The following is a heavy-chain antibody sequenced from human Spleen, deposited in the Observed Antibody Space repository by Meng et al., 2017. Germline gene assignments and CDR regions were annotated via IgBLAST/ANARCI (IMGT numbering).Heavy chain of an antibody. CDR1: GGSFSDYY. CDR2: INHSGST. Sequence: HARLTDGGAGLLKPSETPSLTCVVSGGSFSDYYWSWIRQPPGKGLEWIGEINHSGSTNYNPSLESRATISVDTSQNNLSLKLSSVTAADSAVYYCARGPTTMAHDFNYWGQGTLVTVSS. CDR3: ARGPTTMAHDFNY. V-gene: IGHV4-34*01. D-gene: IGHD4-11*01. J-gene: IGHJ4*02.